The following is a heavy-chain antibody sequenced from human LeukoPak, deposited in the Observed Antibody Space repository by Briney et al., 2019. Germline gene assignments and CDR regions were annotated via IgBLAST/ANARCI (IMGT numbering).Heavy chain of an antibody. V-gene: IGHV4-59*08. J-gene: IGHJ4*02. CDR2: IYYSGST. D-gene: IGHD6-19*01. CDR1: GGSISSYY. Sequence: PSETLSLTCTVSGGSISSYYWSWIRQPPGKGLEWIGYIYYSGSTNYNPSLKSRVTISVDTSKNQFSLKLSSVTAADTAVYYCAGGIPQWPARVDYWGQGTLVTVSS. CDR3: AGGIPQWPARVDY.